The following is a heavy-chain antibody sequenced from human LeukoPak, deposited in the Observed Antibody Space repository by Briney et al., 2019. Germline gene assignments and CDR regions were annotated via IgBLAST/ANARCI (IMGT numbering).Heavy chain of an antibody. Sequence: ASVKVSCKASGGTFSSYTISWVRQAPGQGPEWMGRIIPILGIANYTQKFQGRVTITADKSTSTAYMELSSLRSEDTAVYYCARDMVPDAIDVVRFDPWGQGTLVTVSS. CDR2: IIPILGIA. CDR3: ARDMVPDAIDVVRFDP. CDR1: GGTFSSYT. J-gene: IGHJ5*02. V-gene: IGHV1-69*04. D-gene: IGHD2-2*02.